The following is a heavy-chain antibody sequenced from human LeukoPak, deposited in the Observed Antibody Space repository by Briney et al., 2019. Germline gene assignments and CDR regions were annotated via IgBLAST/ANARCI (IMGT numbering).Heavy chain of an antibody. V-gene: IGHV1-2*02. J-gene: IGHJ4*02. Sequence: ASVKVSCKASGYTFTGYYMHWVRQAPGQGLEWMGWINPNSGGTNYAQKFQGRVTMTRDTSISTAYMELSRLRSDDTAVYYCARDVGYSSSWYWFDYWGQGTLVTVSS. CDR1: GYTFTGYY. CDR3: ARDVGYSSSWYWFDY. CDR2: INPNSGGT. D-gene: IGHD6-13*01.